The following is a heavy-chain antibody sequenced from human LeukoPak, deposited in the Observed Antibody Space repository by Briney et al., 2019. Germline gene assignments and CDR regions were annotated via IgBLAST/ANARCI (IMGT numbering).Heavy chain of an antibody. CDR1: GYTFTGFY. V-gene: IGHV1-2*02. CDR2: INLNSGDT. Sequence: GASVKVSCKASGYTFTGFYMHWVRQAPGQGLEWMGWINLNSGDTDYTQKFQGRVTMTRDTSISTAYMELSRLTSDDTAMYYCARDQPALDYWGQGTLVTVSS. J-gene: IGHJ4*02. CDR3: ARDQPALDY.